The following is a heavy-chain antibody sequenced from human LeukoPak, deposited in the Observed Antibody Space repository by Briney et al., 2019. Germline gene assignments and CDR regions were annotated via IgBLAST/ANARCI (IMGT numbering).Heavy chain of an antibody. Sequence: GGSLRLSCAASGFTFTSYAMSWVRQAPGKGLEWVSAISGSGGSTYYADSVKGRFTISSDNSKNTLYLQMNSLRAEDTAVYYCARGIAVAGIIDYWGQGTLVTVSS. CDR1: GFTFTSYA. J-gene: IGHJ4*02. CDR3: ARGIAVAGIIDY. V-gene: IGHV3-23*01. D-gene: IGHD6-19*01. CDR2: ISGSGGST.